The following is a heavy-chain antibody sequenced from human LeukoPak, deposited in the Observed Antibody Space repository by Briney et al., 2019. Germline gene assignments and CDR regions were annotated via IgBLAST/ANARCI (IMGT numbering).Heavy chain of an antibody. CDR2: IYHSGST. J-gene: IGHJ4*02. D-gene: IGHD7-27*01. CDR3: ARGRILGISFDY. CDR1: GYSISSGYY. Sequence: PSETLSLTCAVSGYSISSGYYWGWIRQPPGKGLEWIGSIYHSGSTYYNPSLKSRVTISVDTSKNQFSLKLSSVTAADTAVYYCARGRILGISFDYWGQGTLVTVSS. V-gene: IGHV4-38-2*01.